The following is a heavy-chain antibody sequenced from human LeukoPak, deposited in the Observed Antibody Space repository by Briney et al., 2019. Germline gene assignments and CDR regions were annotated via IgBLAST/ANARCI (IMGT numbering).Heavy chain of an antibody. V-gene: IGHV3-7*04. CDR3: ARDPYDSSWGLCYFDY. Sequence: GGSLRLSCAASGFTFSSYWMSWVRQAPGKGLEWVANIKQEGGDKYYGDSVKGRFTTPRNNAKNSLYLQMNRLRAENTAVYYCARDPYDSSWGLCYFDYWGQGNLVTVSS. J-gene: IGHJ4*02. CDR1: GFTFSSYW. D-gene: IGHD3-22*01. CDR2: IKQEGGDK.